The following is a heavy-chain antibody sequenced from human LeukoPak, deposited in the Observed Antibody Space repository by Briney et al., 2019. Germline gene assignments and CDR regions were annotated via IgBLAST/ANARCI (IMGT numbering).Heavy chain of an antibody. V-gene: IGHV6-1*01. CDR1: GDSVSSNSAA. CDR2: TYYRSKWYN. D-gene: IGHD3-3*01. Sequence: SQTLSLTCAISGDSVSSNSAAWNWIRQSPSRGLEWLGRTYYRSKWYNDYAVSVKGRITINPDTSKNQFSLQPNSVTPEDTAVYYCARDEVTIFGVVTIPFDYWGQGTLVTVSS. CDR3: ARDEVTIFGVVTIPFDY. J-gene: IGHJ4*02.